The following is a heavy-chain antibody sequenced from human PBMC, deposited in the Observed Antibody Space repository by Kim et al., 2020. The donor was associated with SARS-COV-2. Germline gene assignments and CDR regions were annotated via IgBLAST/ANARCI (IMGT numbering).Heavy chain of an antibody. D-gene: IGHD6-13*01. CDR3: AKDASWYQGEYFQH. V-gene: IGHV3-23*01. J-gene: IGHJ1*01. Sequence: ADSVKGRFTISRDNSKNTLYLQMNSLRAEDTAVYYCAKDASWYQGEYFQHWGQGTLVTVSS.